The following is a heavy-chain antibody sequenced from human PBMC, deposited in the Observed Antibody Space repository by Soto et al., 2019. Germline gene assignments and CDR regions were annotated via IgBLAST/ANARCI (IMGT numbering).Heavy chain of an antibody. CDR2: MNPNSGNT. CDR1: GYTFTSYD. J-gene: IGHJ2*01. Sequence: ASVKVSCKASGYTFTSYDINWVRQATGQGLEWMGWMNPNSGNTGSAQRFQGRLAMTRNTSINTAYMELTSLTSEDAAVYFCARVHTVTTYFDVWGRGTLVTVSS. D-gene: IGHD4-17*01. V-gene: IGHV1-8*01. CDR3: ARVHTVTTYFDV.